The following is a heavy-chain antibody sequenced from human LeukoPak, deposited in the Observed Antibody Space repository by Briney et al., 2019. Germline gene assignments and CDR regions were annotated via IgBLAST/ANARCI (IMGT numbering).Heavy chain of an antibody. J-gene: IGHJ4*02. CDR2: IYHSGST. V-gene: IGHV4-30-2*01. Sequence: SQTLSLTCTVSGGSISSGGYYWSWIRQPPGKGLEWIGYIYHSGSTYYNPSLKSRVTISVDRSKNQFSPKLSSVTAADTAVYYCAILNVLGAEVDYWGQGTLVTVSS. D-gene: IGHD2-8*02. CDR3: AILNVLGAEVDY. CDR1: GGSISSGGYY.